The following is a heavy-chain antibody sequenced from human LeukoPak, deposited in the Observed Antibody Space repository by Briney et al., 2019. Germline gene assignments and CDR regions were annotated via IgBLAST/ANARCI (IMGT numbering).Heavy chain of an antibody. J-gene: IGHJ6*02. Sequence: GGSLRLSCAASGFTFSSYWMSWVRQAPGKGLEWVSVIYSGGSTYYADSVKGRFTISRDNSKNTLFLQMNSLRAEDTAVYYCARAAANYYYGMDVWGQGTTVTVSS. CDR2: IYSGGST. CDR1: GFTFSSYW. D-gene: IGHD5-18*01. V-gene: IGHV3-66*01. CDR3: ARAAANYYYGMDV.